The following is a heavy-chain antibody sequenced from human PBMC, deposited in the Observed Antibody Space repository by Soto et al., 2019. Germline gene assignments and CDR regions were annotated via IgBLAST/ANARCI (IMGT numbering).Heavy chain of an antibody. CDR1: GYTLTELS. CDR3: AREPWLVPYFDY. J-gene: IGHJ4*02. Sequence: ASVKVSCKVSGYTLTELSMHWVRQAPGKRLEWMGGFDPEDGETIYAQKFQGRVTMTEDTSTDTAYMELSSLRSEDTAVYYCAREPWLVPYFDYWGQGTLVTVSS. V-gene: IGHV1-24*01. D-gene: IGHD6-19*01. CDR2: FDPEDGET.